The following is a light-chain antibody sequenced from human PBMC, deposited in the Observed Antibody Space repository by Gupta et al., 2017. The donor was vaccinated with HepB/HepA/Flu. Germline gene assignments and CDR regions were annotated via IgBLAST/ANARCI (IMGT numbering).Light chain of an antibody. V-gene: IGLV2-14*03. J-gene: IGLJ1*01. CDR3: SSYTSSSLYV. CDR2: DVS. CDR1: SSDVGGYNY. Sequence: QSALTQPASVSGSPGQSITISCTGTSSDVGGYNYVSWYQQHPGKAPKLMIYDVSNRHSGVSNRVSGCKSGNTASLTISGLQAEDEADYYCSSYTSSSLYVFGTGTKVTVL.